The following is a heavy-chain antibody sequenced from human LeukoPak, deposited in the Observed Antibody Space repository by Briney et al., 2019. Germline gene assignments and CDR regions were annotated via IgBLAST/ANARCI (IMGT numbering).Heavy chain of an antibody. D-gene: IGHD2-15*01. J-gene: IGHJ6*02. CDR3: ARAVVVAATPHYYYYYGMDV. Sequence: SETLSLTCTVSGGSISSYYWSWIRQPPGKGLEWIGYIYYSGSTNYNPSLKSRVTISVDTSKNQFSLKLSSVTAADTAVYYCARAVVVAATPHYYYYYGMDVWGQGTTVTVSS. CDR1: GGSISSYY. V-gene: IGHV4-59*01. CDR2: IYYSGST.